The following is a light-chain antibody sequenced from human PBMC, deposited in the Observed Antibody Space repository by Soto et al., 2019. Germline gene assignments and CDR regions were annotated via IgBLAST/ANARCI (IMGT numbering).Light chain of an antibody. J-gene: IGLJ2*01. CDR1: TNLDYNF. V-gene: IGLV2-8*01. CDR2: ETI. CDR3: SSYAGNSNLDVI. Sequence: QSALTQPPSASGSPGQSVAISCSGRTNLDYNFVSWYQHHPGKAPKLIIYETIKRPSVVPDRFSVSKSGITASLAVSGLQAEDEADDYCSSYAGNSNLDVIFGGGTKLTVL.